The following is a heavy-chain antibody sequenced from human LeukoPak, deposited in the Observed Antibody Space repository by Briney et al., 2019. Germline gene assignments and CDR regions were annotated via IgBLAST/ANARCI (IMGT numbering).Heavy chain of an antibody. D-gene: IGHD4/OR15-4a*01. V-gene: IGHV3-43*02. CDR2: ISGDGGST. CDR3: AKKRWLTAYYFDY. J-gene: IGHJ4*02. Sequence: GGSLRLSCAASGFTFDDYAMHWVRRAPGKGLEWVSLISGDGGSTYYADSVKGRFTISRDNSKNTLYLQMNSLRAEDTAVYYCAKKRWLTAYYFDYWGQGTLVTVSS. CDR1: GFTFDDYA.